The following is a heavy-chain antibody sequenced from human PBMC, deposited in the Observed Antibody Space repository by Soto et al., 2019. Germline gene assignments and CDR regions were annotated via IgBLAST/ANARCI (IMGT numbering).Heavy chain of an antibody. V-gene: IGHV1-8*01. J-gene: IGHJ5*02. D-gene: IGHD3-16*01. CDR2: MNPDSGNT. CDR1: GYTFTNYD. Sequence: QVQLVQSGAEVKKPGASVKVSCKASGYTFTNYDIHWVRQATGQGLEWMGWMNPDSGNTGQSKQFQGRVTMPRDTSISTAYMEMSSLRFEDPAVYYCARGRFRRTWFDPWGQGTLVTVSS. CDR3: ARGRFRRTWFDP.